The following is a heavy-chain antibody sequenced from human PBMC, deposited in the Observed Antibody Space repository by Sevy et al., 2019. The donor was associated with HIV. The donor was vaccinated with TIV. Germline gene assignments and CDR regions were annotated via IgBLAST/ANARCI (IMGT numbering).Heavy chain of an antibody. J-gene: IGHJ5*02. CDR2: IHYSGST. Sequence: SETLSLTCTVSGGSISTNSYYWGWIRQPPGKGLAWIATIHYSGSTYYNPSLKCRVTISVDTSKDQFSLKLTSVTAADTSVYYCARVSWYSSGWLWFDNWGQGTLVTVSS. CDR1: GGSISTNSYY. D-gene: IGHD6-25*01. CDR3: ARVSWYSSGWLWFDN. V-gene: IGHV4-39*01.